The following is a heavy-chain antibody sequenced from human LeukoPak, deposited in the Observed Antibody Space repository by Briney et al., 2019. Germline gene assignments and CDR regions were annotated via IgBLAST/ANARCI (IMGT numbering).Heavy chain of an antibody. CDR2: IYYSGST. V-gene: IGHV4-39*07. Sequence: PSETLSLICVVSGGSISSSSYYWAWIRQPPGKGLEWIASIYYSGSTYYNPSLRSRVTISADTSKNQFSLKLISVTAADTAVYYCARVKGVVTAILDYWGQGTLVTVSS. CDR1: GGSISSSSYY. CDR3: ARVKGVVTAILDY. D-gene: IGHD2-21*02. J-gene: IGHJ4*02.